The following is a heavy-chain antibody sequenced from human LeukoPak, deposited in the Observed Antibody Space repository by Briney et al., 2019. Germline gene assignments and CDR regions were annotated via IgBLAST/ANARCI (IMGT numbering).Heavy chain of an antibody. CDR2: IKQDGSEK. J-gene: IGHJ3*02. V-gene: IGHV3-7*04. CDR1: GFTFSSYW. CDR3: ARVEVTDIPTSNDAFDI. D-gene: IGHD2-2*01. Sequence: GGSLRLSCAASGFTFSSYWMSWVRQAPGKGLEWVANIKQDGSEKYYVDSVKGRFTISRDNAKNSLYLQMNSLRAEDTAVYYCARVEVTDIPTSNDAFDIWGQGTMVTVSS.